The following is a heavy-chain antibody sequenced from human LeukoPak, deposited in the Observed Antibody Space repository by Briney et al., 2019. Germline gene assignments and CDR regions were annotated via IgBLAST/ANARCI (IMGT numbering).Heavy chain of an antibody. CDR3: ARQASGYDFGIDY. V-gene: IGHV4-59*08. CDR2: IYYSGST. D-gene: IGHD5-12*01. Sequence: SETLSLTCSVSGASISGYYYNWIRQPPGKGLEWIGYIYYSGSTNYNPSLKSRVTISVDTSKNQFSLKLSSVPAADTAVYYCARQASGYDFGIDYGGQGTLVTVSS. CDR1: GASISGYY. J-gene: IGHJ4*02.